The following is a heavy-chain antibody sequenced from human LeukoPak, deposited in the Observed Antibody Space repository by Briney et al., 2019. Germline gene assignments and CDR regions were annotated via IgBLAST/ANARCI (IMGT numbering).Heavy chain of an antibody. CDR3: AREVVVVPPPGWYFDL. CDR1: GGTFSSYA. D-gene: IGHD2-21*01. Sequence: GASVKVSCKASGGTFSSYAISWVRQARGQGLEWMGRIIPILGIANYAQKFQGRVTITADKSTSTAYMELSSLRSEDTAVYYCAREVVVVPPPGWYFDLWGRGTLVTVSS. V-gene: IGHV1-69*04. J-gene: IGHJ2*01. CDR2: IIPILGIA.